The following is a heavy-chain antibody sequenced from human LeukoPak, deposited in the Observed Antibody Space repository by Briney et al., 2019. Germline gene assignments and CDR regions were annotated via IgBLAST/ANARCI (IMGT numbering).Heavy chain of an antibody. Sequence: PSETLSLTCTVSGGSISSYYWSWIRQPPGKGPEWIGYIYYSGSTNYNPSLKSRVTISVDTSKNQFSLKLSSVTAADTAVYYCARQSRFRYFDYWGQGTLVTVSS. CDR2: IYYSGST. J-gene: IGHJ4*02. CDR1: GGSISSYY. V-gene: IGHV4-59*08. CDR3: ARQSRFRYFDY.